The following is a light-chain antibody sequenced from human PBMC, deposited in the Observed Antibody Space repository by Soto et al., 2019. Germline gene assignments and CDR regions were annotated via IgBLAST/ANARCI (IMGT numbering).Light chain of an antibody. CDR2: EVS. J-gene: IGLJ3*02. V-gene: IGLV2-14*01. CDR3: SSYTCSSTVV. CDR1: SSDIGAYNY. Sequence: QSALTQPASVSASPGQSITVSCTGTSSDIGAYNYVSWYQQHPGKAPKLMIYEVSNRPSGVSNRFSASKSGNTASLTISVLQAEDEADYFCSSYTCSSTVVFGGGTKLIVL.